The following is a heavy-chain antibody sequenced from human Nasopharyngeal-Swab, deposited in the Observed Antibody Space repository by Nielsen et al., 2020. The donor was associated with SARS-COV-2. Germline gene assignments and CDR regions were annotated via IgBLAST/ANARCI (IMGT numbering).Heavy chain of an antibody. CDR2: IGDKDHNYAT. CDR1: GFIFSASA. J-gene: IGHJ4*02. Sequence: GESLKISCAASGFIFSASAIHWVRQASGKGLEWVGRIGDKDHNYATTYGAPAQGRFTISRDDSKNTAFLQMDSLKTEDTALYYCTTDFYFDYWGQGTLVTVSS. V-gene: IGHV3-73*01. CDR3: TTDFYFDY.